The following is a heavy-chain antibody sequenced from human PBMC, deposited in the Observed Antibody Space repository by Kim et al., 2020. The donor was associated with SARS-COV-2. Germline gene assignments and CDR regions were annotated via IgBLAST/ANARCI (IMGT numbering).Heavy chain of an antibody. CDR3: ESLGASVDY. J-gene: IGHJ4*02. D-gene: IGHD1-26*01. V-gene: IGHV3-48*01. CDR1: GFTFSSYS. Sequence: GGSLRLSCAASGFTFSSYSMNWVRQAPGKGLEWVSYISSSSSTIYYADPVKGRFTISRDNAKNLLYLQMNSLRAEDTAAYYCESLGASVDYWGQGTLVTV. CDR2: ISSSSSTI.